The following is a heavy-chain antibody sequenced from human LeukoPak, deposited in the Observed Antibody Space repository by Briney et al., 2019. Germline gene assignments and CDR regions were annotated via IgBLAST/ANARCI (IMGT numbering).Heavy chain of an antibody. J-gene: IGHJ3*02. D-gene: IGHD3-10*01. CDR3: ARVPPVRGAFDI. Sequence: PGGSLRLSCAASGFAFSDFWMSWVRQAPGKGLEWVAVISYDGSNEYYADSVKGRFTISRDNSKNTLYLQMNSLRAEDTAVYYCARVPPVRGAFDIWGQGTMVTVSS. CDR2: ISYDGSNE. CDR1: GFAFSDFW. V-gene: IGHV3-30-3*01.